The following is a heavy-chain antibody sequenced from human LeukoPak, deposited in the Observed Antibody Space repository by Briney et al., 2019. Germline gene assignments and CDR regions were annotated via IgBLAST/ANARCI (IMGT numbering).Heavy chain of an antibody. CDR1: GGSISSGDYY. J-gene: IGHJ4*02. CDR3: ARETSLDSSGYYY. CDR2: IYYSGST. V-gene: IGHV4-30-4*01. D-gene: IGHD3-22*01. Sequence: PSETLSLTCTVSGGSISSGDYYWSWIRQPPGKGLEWIGYIYYSGSTYYNPSLKSRVTISVDTSKNQFSLKLSSVTAADTAVYYCARETSLDSSGYYYWGQGTLVTVSS.